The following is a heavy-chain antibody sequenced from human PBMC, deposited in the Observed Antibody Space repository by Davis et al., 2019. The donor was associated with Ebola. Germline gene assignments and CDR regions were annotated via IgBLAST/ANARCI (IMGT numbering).Heavy chain of an antibody. J-gene: IGHJ4*02. D-gene: IGHD3-16*02. Sequence: ASVKVSCKASGYTFTSYYMHWVRQAPGQGLEWMGLINPSGGSTSYAQKFQGRVTMTRDTSTSTVYMELSSLRSEDTAVYYCARDKVMITFGGVIPYYFDYWGQGTLVTVSS. CDR1: GYTFTSYY. CDR3: ARDKVMITFGGVIPYYFDY. V-gene: IGHV1-46*01. CDR2: INPSGGST.